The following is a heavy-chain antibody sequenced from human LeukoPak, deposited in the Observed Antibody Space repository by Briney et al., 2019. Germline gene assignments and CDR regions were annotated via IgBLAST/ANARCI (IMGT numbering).Heavy chain of an antibody. CDR3: AVDSFDY. J-gene: IGHJ4*02. CDR2: IAISGSYI. V-gene: IGHV3-21*01. Sequence: GGSLRLSCAASGFILGDYNMNWVRQAPGKGLEWVSFIAISGSYITYADSVKGRFTISRDNAKNTLYLQMNSLRAEDTAVYYCAVDSFDYWGQGTLVTVSS. CDR1: GFILGDYN. D-gene: IGHD3/OR15-3a*01.